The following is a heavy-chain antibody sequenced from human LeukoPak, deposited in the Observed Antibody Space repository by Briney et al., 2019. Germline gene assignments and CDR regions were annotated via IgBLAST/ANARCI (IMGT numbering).Heavy chain of an antibody. CDR2: IYSGGST. Sequence: GGSLRLSCAASGFTFSSYAMSWVRQAPGKGLEWVSLIYSGGSTYYADSVKGRFTISRDNSKNTLYLQMNSLRAEDTAVYYCAKESLLWFGEIDYWGQGTLVTVSS. V-gene: IGHV3-23*03. J-gene: IGHJ4*02. CDR1: GFTFSSYA. CDR3: AKESLLWFGEIDY. D-gene: IGHD3-10*01.